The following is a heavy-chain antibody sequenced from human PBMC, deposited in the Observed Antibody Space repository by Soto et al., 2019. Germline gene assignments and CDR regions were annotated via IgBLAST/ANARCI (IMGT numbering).Heavy chain of an antibody. J-gene: IGHJ6*02. D-gene: IGHD2-15*01. Sequence: PGVSLRLSCAASGFTFRSYAMHWVRQAPGKGLEKVSGISSNGGSTYYAKTEKDRITISRDNSKNTLYLQMGSLRAEDMAVYYCARGIFDSYGMDVWGQGT. CDR1: GFTFRSYA. CDR2: ISSNGGST. V-gene: IGHV3-64*01. CDR3: ARGIFDSYGMDV.